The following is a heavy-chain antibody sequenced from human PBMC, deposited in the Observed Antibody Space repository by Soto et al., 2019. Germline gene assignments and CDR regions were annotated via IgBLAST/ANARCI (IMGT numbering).Heavy chain of an antibody. J-gene: IGHJ3*02. Sequence: GGSLRLSCAASGFTFSNAWMSWVRQAPGKGLEWVGRIKSKTDGGKTDYAAPVKGRFTISRDDSKNTLYLQMNSLKTEDTAVYYCTTGGLAVADHDAFDIWGQGTMVTVSS. CDR2: IKSKTDGGKT. V-gene: IGHV3-15*01. CDR3: TTGGLAVADHDAFDI. CDR1: GFTFSNAW. D-gene: IGHD6-19*01.